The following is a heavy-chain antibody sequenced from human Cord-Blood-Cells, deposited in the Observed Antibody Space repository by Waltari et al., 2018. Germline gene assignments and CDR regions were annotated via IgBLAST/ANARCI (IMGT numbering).Heavy chain of an antibody. CDR3: AHSSPDCWSGYYTEYFQH. V-gene: IGHV2-5*01. J-gene: IGHJ1*01. Sequence: QITLKESGPTLVKPTQTLTLTCTFSGFSLSTSGVGVGWIRQPPGKALELLALIYWNDDKRYSQSLKSRLTITKDTSKNQVVLTMTNMDPVETATYYCAHSSPDCWSGYYTEYFQHWGQGTLVTVSS. D-gene: IGHD3-3*01. CDR1: GFSLSTSGVG. CDR2: IYWNDDK.